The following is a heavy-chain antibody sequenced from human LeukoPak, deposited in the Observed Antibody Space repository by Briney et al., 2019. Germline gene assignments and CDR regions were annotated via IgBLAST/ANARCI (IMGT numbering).Heavy chain of an antibody. CDR3: ARESSVGAHKAFDY. CDR2: IKSDGSST. CDR1: GFTFSSYW. D-gene: IGHD1-26*01. Sequence: QPGGSLRLSCASSGFTFSSYWMHWVRQAPGKGLVWVSRIKSDGSSTSYADSVKGRFTISRDNAKNTLYMQMTSLKAEDTAVYYCARESSVGAHKAFDYWGQGTLVTVYS. J-gene: IGHJ4*02. V-gene: IGHV3-74*01.